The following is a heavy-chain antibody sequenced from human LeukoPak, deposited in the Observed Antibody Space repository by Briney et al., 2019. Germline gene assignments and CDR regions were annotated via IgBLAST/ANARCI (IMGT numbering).Heavy chain of an antibody. D-gene: IGHD5-18*01. CDR1: GFTFGYYA. Sequence: GGPLRHSCEASGFTFGYYAMHWVRQAPAKGLEWVSTISGTGSSTYHADSAKGRFTISRDNSKNTLYVQMNGLRAEDTAVYYCAGGHGTVMVFDYWGQGALVTVSS. CDR2: ISGTGSST. V-gene: IGHV3-23*01. J-gene: IGHJ4*02. CDR3: AGGHGTVMVFDY.